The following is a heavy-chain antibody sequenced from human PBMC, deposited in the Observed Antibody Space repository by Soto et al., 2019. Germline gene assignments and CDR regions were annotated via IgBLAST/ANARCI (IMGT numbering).Heavy chain of an antibody. CDR1: GFTFSSYW. V-gene: IGHV3-7*01. CDR3: ARDASDTAMAPSDAFDI. J-gene: IGHJ3*02. D-gene: IGHD5-18*01. CDR2: IKQDGSEK. Sequence: EVQLVESGGGLVQPGGSLRLSCAASGFTFSSYWMSWVRQAPGKGLEWVANIKQDGSEKYYVDSVKGRFTISRDNAKNXXYLQMNSLRAEDTAVYYCARDASDTAMAPSDAFDIWGQGTMVTVSS.